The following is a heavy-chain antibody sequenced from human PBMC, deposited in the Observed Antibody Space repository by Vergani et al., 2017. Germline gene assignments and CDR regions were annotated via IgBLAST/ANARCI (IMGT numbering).Heavy chain of an antibody. CDR1: GFTFSSYG. V-gene: IGHV3-23*04. Sequence: VQLVESGGGVVQPGRSLRLSCAASGFTFSSYGMHWVRQAPGKGLEWVSAISGSGGSTYYADSVKGRFTISRDNSKNTLYLQMNSLRAEDTAVYYCAKDALRYFDWPNECCYYMDVWGKGTTVTVSS. D-gene: IGHD3-9*01. CDR3: AKDALRYFDWPNECCYYMDV. CDR2: ISGSGGST. J-gene: IGHJ6*03.